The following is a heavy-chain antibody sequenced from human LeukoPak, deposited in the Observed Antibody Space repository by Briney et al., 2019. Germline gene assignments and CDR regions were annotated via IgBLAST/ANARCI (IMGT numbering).Heavy chain of an antibody. CDR3: ARGAVAGTEY. V-gene: IGHV3-21*01. CDR1: GFTFSSYS. Sequence: GGSLRLSCAASGFTFSSYSMNWVRQVPGKGLEWVSSISSSSSYIYYADSVKGRFTISRDNAKNSLYLQMNSLRAEDTAVYYCARGAVAGTEYWGQGTLVTVSS. J-gene: IGHJ4*02. CDR2: ISSSSSYI. D-gene: IGHD6-19*01.